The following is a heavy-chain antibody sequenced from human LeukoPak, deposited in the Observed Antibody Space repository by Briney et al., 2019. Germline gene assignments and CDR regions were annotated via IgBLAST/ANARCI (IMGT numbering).Heavy chain of an antibody. Sequence: QSGGSLRLSCAVSGFIGSSNSMSWVRQAPGKGLEWVSRIHSGGSTYYADSVKGRFTISRQNFKNTLYLQMNSLRAEDTAVYYCARFMATIDEAFDYWGQGTLVTVSS. V-gene: IGHV3-53*04. J-gene: IGHJ4*02. CDR3: ARFMATIDEAFDY. D-gene: IGHD5-24*01. CDR1: GFIGSSNS. CDR2: IHSGGST.